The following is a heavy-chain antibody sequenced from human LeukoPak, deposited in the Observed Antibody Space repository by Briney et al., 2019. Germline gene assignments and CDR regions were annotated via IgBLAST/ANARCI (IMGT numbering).Heavy chain of an antibody. CDR1: GPSISSPNYS. CDR2: IYYSGST. V-gene: IGHV4-39*01. D-gene: IGHD2-2*02. CDR3: ARGYCSGTGCHTAWFDP. Sequence: SETLSLTCTVSGPSISSPNYSWGWIRQSPGKGLEWIGSIYYSGSTYYSPPLKSRLTISVDTSKNQFSLKLSSVTAADTAVYHCARGYCSGTGCHTAWFDPWGQGTLVTVS. J-gene: IGHJ5*02.